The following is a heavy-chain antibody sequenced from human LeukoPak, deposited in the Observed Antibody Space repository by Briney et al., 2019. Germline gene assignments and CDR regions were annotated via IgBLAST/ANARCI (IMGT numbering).Heavy chain of an antibody. V-gene: IGHV4-59*01. CDR3: ARDTSSWPTLEY. Sequence: PSETLSLTCTVSGGSISSYYWSWIRQPPGKGLEWIGYIYYSGSTNYNPSLKSRVTISVDTSKNQFSLKLSSVTAADTAVYYCARDTSSWPTLEYWGQGTLVTVPS. CDR1: GGSISSYY. J-gene: IGHJ4*02. CDR2: IYYSGST. D-gene: IGHD6-13*01.